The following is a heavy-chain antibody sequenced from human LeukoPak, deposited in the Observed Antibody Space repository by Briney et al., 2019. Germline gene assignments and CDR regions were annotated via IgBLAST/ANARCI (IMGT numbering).Heavy chain of an antibody. Sequence: SYXWGXIRQPPGKGREWIGSIYYSGSTYYNPSLKSRVTISVDTTKNQFSLKQRSVTAADTAVYYCARIQLWFGPIDYWGQGTLVTVSS. J-gene: IGHJ4*02. CDR2: IYYSGST. CDR1: SYX. CDR3: ARIQLWFGPIDY. D-gene: IGHD5-18*01. V-gene: IGHV4-39*01.